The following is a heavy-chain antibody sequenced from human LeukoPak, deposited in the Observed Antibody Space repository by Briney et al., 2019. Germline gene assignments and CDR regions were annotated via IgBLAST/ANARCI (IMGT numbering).Heavy chain of an antibody. Sequence: SVEVSCKASGGTFSSYTISWVRQAPGQGLEWMGRIIPILGIANYAQKFQGRVTITADKSTSTAYMELSSLRSEDTAVYYCAREVRGVTGFDYWGQGTLVTVSS. V-gene: IGHV1-69*04. CDR3: AREVRGVTGFDY. CDR2: IIPILGIA. J-gene: IGHJ4*02. D-gene: IGHD3-10*01. CDR1: GGTFSSYT.